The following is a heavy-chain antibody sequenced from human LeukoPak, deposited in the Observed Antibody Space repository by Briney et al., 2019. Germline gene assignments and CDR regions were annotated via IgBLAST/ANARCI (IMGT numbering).Heavy chain of an antibody. D-gene: IGHD3-10*01. CDR1: GGSISSYY. CDR2: IYTSGST. J-gene: IGHJ5*02. CDR3: ARAREEYYCGSGSYGFDP. Sequence: SETLSLTCTVSGGSISSYYWSWIRQPAGKGLEWIGRIYTSGSTNYNPSLKSRVTMSVATSKNKFSLKLSSVTAADTAVYYCARAREEYYCGSGSYGFDPWGQGTLVTVSS. V-gene: IGHV4-4*07.